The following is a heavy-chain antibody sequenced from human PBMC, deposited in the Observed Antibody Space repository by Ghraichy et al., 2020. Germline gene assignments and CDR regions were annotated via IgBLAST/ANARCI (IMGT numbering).Heavy chain of an antibody. J-gene: IGHJ4*02. Sequence: GGSLRLSCAASGLSFNNAWMNWVRQAPGKGLEWIARVKSETYGGTTDYAAPVKGRFTISRDDSKSTLYLQMNSLETEDTGVYYCTTLWYYFDDTDYWGQGTLVTVSS. CDR1: GLSFNNAW. CDR3: TTLWYYFDDTDY. CDR2: VKSETYGGTT. D-gene: IGHD3-22*01. V-gene: IGHV3-15*01.